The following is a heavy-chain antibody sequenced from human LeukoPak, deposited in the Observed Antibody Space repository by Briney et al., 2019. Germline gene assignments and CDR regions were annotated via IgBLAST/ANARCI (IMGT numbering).Heavy chain of an antibody. CDR2: IYWNDDN. D-gene: IGHD7-27*01. CDR1: GFSLSTRGVG. J-gene: IGHJ3*02. V-gene: IGHV2-5*01. CDR3: AHRPDWGSRRRDDAFDI. Sequence: SGPTLVKPTQTLTLTCTFSGFSLSTRGVGVGWIRQPPGKALEWLALIYWNDDNRYSPSLKSRLTITKDTSKNQVVLTMTNMDPVDTATYYCAHRPDWGSRRRDDAFDIWGQGTMVTVSS.